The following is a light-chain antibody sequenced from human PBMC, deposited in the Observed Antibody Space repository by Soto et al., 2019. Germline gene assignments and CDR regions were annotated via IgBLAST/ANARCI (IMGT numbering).Light chain of an antibody. J-gene: IGLJ1*01. CDR3: SSYTSSNTLEV. CDR1: NIDVDAYKY. CDR2: EVS. Sequence: QSALAQPASVTGTPGQSITISCTTSNIDVDAYKYISWYQHHPHRAPKLLIYEVSYRPSGVSSRFSGSKSGNTASLTISGLQAEDEADYYCSSYTSSNTLEVFGVGTKVTVL. V-gene: IGLV2-14*01.